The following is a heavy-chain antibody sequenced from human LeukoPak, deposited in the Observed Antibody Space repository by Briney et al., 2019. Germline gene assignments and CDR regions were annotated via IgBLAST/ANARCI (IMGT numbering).Heavy chain of an antibody. CDR1: GYTFTSYG. D-gene: IGHD3-16*01. V-gene: IGHV1-18*01. CDR2: ISAYNGNT. CDR3: ARAQDPLYYDYVWGSSHSGFDY. J-gene: IGHJ4*02. Sequence: GASVKVSCKASGYTFTSYGISWVRQAPGQGLEWMGWISAYNGNTNYAQKLQGRVTMTTDTSTSTAYMELRSLRSDDTAVYYCARAQDPLYYDYVWGSSHSGFDYWGQGTLVTVSS.